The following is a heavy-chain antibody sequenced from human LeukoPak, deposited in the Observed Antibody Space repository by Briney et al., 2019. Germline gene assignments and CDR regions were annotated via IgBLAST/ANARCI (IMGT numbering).Heavy chain of an antibody. CDR3: AIDPYISSLSYGRDV. V-gene: IGHV3-7*05. CDR1: GFTFSNYW. J-gene: IGHJ6*02. CDR2: IKQDGSET. D-gene: IGHD6-13*01. Sequence: PGGSLRLSCAAPGFTFSNYWVSCGRQTPEKGLEWVASIKQDGSETVYVDSVKGRFTISRDNAQSSLYLQMNGLRAEDTAVYYCAIDPYISSLSYGRDVWGQGTAVTVSS.